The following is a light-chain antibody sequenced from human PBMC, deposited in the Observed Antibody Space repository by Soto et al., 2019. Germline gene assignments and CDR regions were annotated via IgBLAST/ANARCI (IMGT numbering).Light chain of an antibody. V-gene: IGLV1-47*02. CDR3: AAWDDSLRGPV. CDR2: SNN. CDR1: SSNIGTNY. Sequence: QSVLTQPPSASGTPGQRVTISCSGSSSNIGTNYVYWYQQLPGTAPKLLIYSNNQRPSGVPDRFSGSKSGTSASLAISGLRSEDEADYYCAAWDDSLRGPVFGGGTKLTVI. J-gene: IGLJ2*01.